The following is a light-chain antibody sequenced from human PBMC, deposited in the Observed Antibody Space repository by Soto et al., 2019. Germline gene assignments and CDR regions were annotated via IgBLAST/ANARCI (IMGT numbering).Light chain of an antibody. CDR3: QQYNSYSWT. CDR1: QSISLW. J-gene: IGKJ1*01. V-gene: IGKV1-5*01. CDR2: VVS. Sequence: DIQMTQSPSTLSAFVGDRVTITCRASQSISLWLAWYQQKPGKAPRLLIYVVSTLESGVPSRFSGSGSGTEFSLTIKSLEPDDFATYYCQQYNSYSWTFGQGTKVEIK.